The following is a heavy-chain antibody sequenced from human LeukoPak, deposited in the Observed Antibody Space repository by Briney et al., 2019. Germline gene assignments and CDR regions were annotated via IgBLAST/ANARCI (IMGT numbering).Heavy chain of an antibody. CDR3: ARDGGENLRYFDWLLSGSWFDP. V-gene: IGHV1-18*01. Sequence: ASVKVSCKASGYTFTSYGISWVRQAPGQGLEWMGWISAYNGNTNYAQKLQGRVTMTTDTSTSTAYMELRSLRSDDTAVYYCARDGGENLRYFDWLLSGSWFDPWGQGTLVTVSS. CDR2: ISAYNGNT. CDR1: GYTFTSYG. D-gene: IGHD3-9*01. J-gene: IGHJ5*02.